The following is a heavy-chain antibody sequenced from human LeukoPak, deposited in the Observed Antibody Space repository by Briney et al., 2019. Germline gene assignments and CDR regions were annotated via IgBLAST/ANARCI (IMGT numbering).Heavy chain of an antibody. V-gene: IGHV4-34*01. J-gene: IGHJ5*02. D-gene: IGHD3-3*01. CDR2: INHSGST. CDR3: ARDQYYDFWSGYLNWFDP. Sequence: SETLSLTCAVYGGSFSGYYWSWIRQPPGKGLEWIGEINHSGSTNYNPSLKSRVTISVDTSKNQFSLKLSSVAAADTAVYYCARDQYYDFWSGYLNWFDPWGQGTLVTVSS. CDR1: GGSFSGYY.